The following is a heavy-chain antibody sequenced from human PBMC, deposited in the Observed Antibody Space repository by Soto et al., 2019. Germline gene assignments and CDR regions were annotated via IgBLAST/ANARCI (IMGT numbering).Heavy chain of an antibody. CDR3: ARDGPMATITSSDYYYGMDV. CDR2: ISAYNGNT. D-gene: IGHD5-12*01. J-gene: IGHJ6*02. CDR1: GYTFTSYG. V-gene: IGHV1-18*01. Sequence: QVQLVQSGAEVKKPGASVKVSCKASGYTFTSYGISWVRQAPGQGLEWMGWISAYNGNTNYAQKLQGRVTMTTDTSTSTGYMELRSLRSDDTAVYYCARDGPMATITSSDYYYGMDVWGQGTTVTVSS.